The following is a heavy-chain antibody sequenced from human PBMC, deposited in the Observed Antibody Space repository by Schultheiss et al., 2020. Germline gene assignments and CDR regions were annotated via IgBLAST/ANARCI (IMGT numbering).Heavy chain of an antibody. CDR3: AKPSVLEWLLGYFDY. Sequence: GGSLRLSCEVSGFTFSSYDMHWVRQATGKGLEWVSAIGTAGDTYYPGSVKGRFTISRDNSKNTLYLQMNSLRAEDTAVYYCAKPSVLEWLLGYFDYWGQGTLVTVSS. CDR2: IGTAGDT. D-gene: IGHD3-3*01. CDR1: GFTFSSYD. J-gene: IGHJ4*02. V-gene: IGHV3-13*04.